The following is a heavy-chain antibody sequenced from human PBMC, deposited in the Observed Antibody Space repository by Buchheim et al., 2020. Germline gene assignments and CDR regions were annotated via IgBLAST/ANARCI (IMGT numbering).Heavy chain of an antibody. J-gene: IGHJ4*02. V-gene: IGHV3-30-3*01. Sequence: VQLLESGGGVVQPGRSLRLSCAASGFTFSGYAMHWVRQAPGKGLEWVAVISYDGSNKYYADSVKGRFTISRDNSKNTLYLQMNSLRAEDTAVYYCARDRDSGYDFGSYFDYWGQGTL. CDR3: ARDRDSGYDFGSYFDY. D-gene: IGHD5-12*01. CDR1: GFTFSGYA. CDR2: ISYDGSNK.